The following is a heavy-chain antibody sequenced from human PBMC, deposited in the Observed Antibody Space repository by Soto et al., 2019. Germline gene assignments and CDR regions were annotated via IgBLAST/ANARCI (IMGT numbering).Heavy chain of an antibody. V-gene: IGHV3-23*01. D-gene: IGHD3-9*01. CDR2: ISGSGGST. Sequence: RRLSCAASGFTFSSYAMSWVRQAPGKGLEWVSAISGSGGSTYYADSVKGRFTISRDNSKNTLYLQMNSLRAEDTAVYYCAKDLHGGYYDILTGYYISDYYYGMDVWGQGTTVTVSS. J-gene: IGHJ6*02. CDR1: GFTFSSYA. CDR3: AKDLHGGYYDILTGYYISDYYYGMDV.